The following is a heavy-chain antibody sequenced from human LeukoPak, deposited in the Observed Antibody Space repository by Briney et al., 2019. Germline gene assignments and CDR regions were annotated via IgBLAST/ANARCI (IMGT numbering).Heavy chain of an antibody. J-gene: IGHJ5*02. Sequence: SETLSLTCIVSGASISNSDHHWGWIRQPPGKGLEWIGNIYYHGGTYYNPSLKSRVTISVDTSKNQFSLKLSSVTAADTAVYYCARELRIAAAGTKKWFDPWGQGTLVTVSS. CDR3: ARELRIAAAGTKKWFDP. D-gene: IGHD6-13*01. CDR1: GASISNSDHH. V-gene: IGHV4-39*07. CDR2: IYYHGGT.